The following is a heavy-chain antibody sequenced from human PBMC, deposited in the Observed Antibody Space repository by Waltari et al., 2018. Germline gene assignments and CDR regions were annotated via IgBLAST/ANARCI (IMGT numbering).Heavy chain of an antibody. D-gene: IGHD6-6*01. V-gene: IGHV3-7*03. CDR1: GFSFSDYS. J-gene: IGHJ5*02. CDR2: IKYDGSEK. CDR3: ARDRARIAARPSWLGP. Sequence: VQMVESGGGLVQPGGSRRLSCAVTGFSFSDYSVSWVRQAPGKGLEWVANIKYDGSEKYYVDSMKGRISISRDNARKSLYLEINSLTVEDTAVYYCARDRARIAARPSWLGPWGQGSLVTVSA.